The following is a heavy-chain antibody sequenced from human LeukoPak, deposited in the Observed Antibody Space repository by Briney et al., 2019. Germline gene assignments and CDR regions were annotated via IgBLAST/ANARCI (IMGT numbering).Heavy chain of an antibody. D-gene: IGHD6-13*01. CDR2: ISGSGGST. Sequence: GGSLRLSCAASGFTFSSYDMSWVRQAPGKGLEWVSVISGSGGSTYYADSVKGRFTIARDNSKNTLYLQMNSLRAEDTAVYYFARTGIVAADPYYFDYWGQGTLVTVSS. CDR3: ARTGIVAADPYYFDY. CDR1: GFTFSSYD. V-gene: IGHV3-23*01. J-gene: IGHJ4*02.